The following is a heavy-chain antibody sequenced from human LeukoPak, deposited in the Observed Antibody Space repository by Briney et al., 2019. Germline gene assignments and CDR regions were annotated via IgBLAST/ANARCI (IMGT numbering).Heavy chain of an antibody. CDR3: GKDPQLVAGAPRGFDY. CDR1: GFTFSSYG. CDR2: IRYDGSNK. D-gene: IGHD5-24*01. V-gene: IGHV3-30*02. J-gene: IGHJ4*02. Sequence: GGSLRLSCAASGFTFSSYGMHWVRQAPGKGLEWVAFIRYDGSNKYYADSVKGRFSISRNHSKNSLYLQMNRLTAADTAVYYCGKDPQLVAGAPRGFDYWGQGTLVTVSS.